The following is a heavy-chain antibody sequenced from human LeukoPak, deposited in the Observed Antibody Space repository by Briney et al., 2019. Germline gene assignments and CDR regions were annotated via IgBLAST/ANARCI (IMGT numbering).Heavy chain of an antibody. CDR2: IISSSSRI. Sequence: GGSLRLSCAASGFTFSRYWMHWVRQAPGKGLEYVSSIISSSSRIFYADSVRGRFTISRDNAKNSLYLQMNSLRAEDTAVYYCARVPVGYQGYSSAWYTDYWGQGTLVSVSS. D-gene: IGHD6-19*01. CDR1: GFTFSRYW. J-gene: IGHJ4*02. V-gene: IGHV3-21*01. CDR3: ARVPVGYQGYSSAWYTDY.